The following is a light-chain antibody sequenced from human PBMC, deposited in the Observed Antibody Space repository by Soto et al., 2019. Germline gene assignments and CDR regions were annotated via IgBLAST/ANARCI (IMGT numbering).Light chain of an antibody. V-gene: IGKV1-9*01. J-gene: IGKJ3*01. Sequence: DIQLTQSPSFLSASVGDRVTITCRASQGITSYLAWYQQKPGKAPKLLIYAASTLQSGVTSRFSRSGSGTDLTLAICSLQPEDFATSYCLQLNSYIPFTFGPGTKVDI. CDR1: QGITSY. CDR3: LQLNSYIPFT. CDR2: AAS.